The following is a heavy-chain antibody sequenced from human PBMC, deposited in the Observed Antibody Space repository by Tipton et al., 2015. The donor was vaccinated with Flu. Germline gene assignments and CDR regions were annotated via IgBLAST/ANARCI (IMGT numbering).Heavy chain of an antibody. J-gene: IGHJ4*02. Sequence: TLSLTCTVSYNSISTYYWAWIRQPPGKGLEWIGSFSYIGITGYNPSLSSRATISGDTSKNQFSLRLSSVTAADTAVYYCARGTNSISSLPFDSWGRGTLVTVSS. CDR2: FSYIGIT. D-gene: IGHD6-6*01. CDR1: YNSISTYY. CDR3: ARGTNSISSLPFDS. V-gene: IGHV4-59*08.